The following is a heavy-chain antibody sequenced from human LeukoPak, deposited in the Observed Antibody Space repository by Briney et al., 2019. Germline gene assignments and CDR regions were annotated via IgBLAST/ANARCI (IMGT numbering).Heavy chain of an antibody. CDR1: GFSFSDTY. CDR2: IATGGYTL. D-gene: IGHD2/OR15-2a*01. Sequence: GGPLRLSCAASGFSFSDTYMSWMPQAPGKGLEWIAYIATGGYTLVYADFVRGRFTVSRANDKNSLYLQMNSIRVEDTAVYYWATSSFYGDHWGQGTLVTVSS. CDR3: ATSSFYGDH. V-gene: IGHV3-11*01. J-gene: IGHJ5*02.